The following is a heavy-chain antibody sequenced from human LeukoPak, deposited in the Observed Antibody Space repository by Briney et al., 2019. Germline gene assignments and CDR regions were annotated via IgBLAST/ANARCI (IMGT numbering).Heavy chain of an antibody. V-gene: IGHV4-59*01. Sequence: PSETLSLTCTVSSGSISSYYWTCIRQPPGKGLEWIGYTYYRVSTNYNPTLKSRVTLSVDTSKHQFSMKLRSVPAADTAVYYCAKYYFDSSAYWFDPWGQGTLVTVSS. J-gene: IGHJ5*02. CDR1: SGSISSYY. D-gene: IGHD3-22*01. CDR2: TYYRVST. CDR3: AKYYFDSSAYWFDP.